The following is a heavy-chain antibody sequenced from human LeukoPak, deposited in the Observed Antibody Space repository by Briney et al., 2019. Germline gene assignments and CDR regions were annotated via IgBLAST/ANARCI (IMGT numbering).Heavy chain of an antibody. V-gene: IGHV5-51*01. J-gene: IGHJ3*02. CDR1: GYSFTSYW. CDR3: ARQRPPPDYGDYGNPDDAFEI. CDR2: ISPGDSDT. D-gene: IGHD4-17*01. Sequence: GESLKIYCKGSGYSFTSYWIGWVRQMPGIGLEWMGIISPGDSDTRYSPSFQGQVTISADKSISTAYLQWSSLKASDTAMYYCARQRPPPDYGDYGNPDDAFEIWGQGTMVTVSS.